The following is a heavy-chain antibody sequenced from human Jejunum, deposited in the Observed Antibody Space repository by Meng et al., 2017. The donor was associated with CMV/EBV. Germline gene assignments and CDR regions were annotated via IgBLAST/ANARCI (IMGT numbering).Heavy chain of an antibody. CDR2: IQNSGNT. J-gene: IGHJ4*02. CDR3: VRGSDPYKTGY. CDR1: GGSISSGGSY. Sequence: QVQLQESGPGLVKPSQTLSLTCTVSGGSISSGGSYWSWIRQHAGKGLEWIGSIQNSGNTYYNPSLRSRATMSLDTSKNQFSLILSSVTAADTAVYHCVRGSDPYKTGYWGQGTLVTVSS. V-gene: IGHV4-31*03. D-gene: IGHD3-16*02.